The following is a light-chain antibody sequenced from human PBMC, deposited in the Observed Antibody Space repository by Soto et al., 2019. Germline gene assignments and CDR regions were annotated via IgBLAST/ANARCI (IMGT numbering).Light chain of an antibody. Sequence: IQLTQSPSSLSASVGDRVTTTCRASQGIRNYLAWYQQKPGKAPQLLIYLASTLQGGVPSRFSGSGSGTDFSLTISSLQPEDVATYYCQYLNSFPLTFGGGTKVDIK. V-gene: IGKV1-9*01. CDR3: QYLNSFPLT. CDR1: QGIRNY. CDR2: LAS. J-gene: IGKJ4*01.